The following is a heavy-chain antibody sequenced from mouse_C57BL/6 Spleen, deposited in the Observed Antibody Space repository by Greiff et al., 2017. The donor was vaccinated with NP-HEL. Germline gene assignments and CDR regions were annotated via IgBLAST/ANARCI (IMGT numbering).Heavy chain of an antibody. CDR1: GYTFTDYY. Sequence: EVQLQQSGPELVKPGASVKISCKASGYTFTDYYMNWVKQSHGQSLEWIGDINPNNGGTSYNQTFKGKATLTVDKSSSTAYMELRSLTSEDSAGYYCARWDYDYDGPYWYFDVWGTGTTVTVSS. D-gene: IGHD2-4*01. CDR2: INPNNGGT. CDR3: ARWDYDYDGPYWYFDV. V-gene: IGHV1-26*01. J-gene: IGHJ1*03.